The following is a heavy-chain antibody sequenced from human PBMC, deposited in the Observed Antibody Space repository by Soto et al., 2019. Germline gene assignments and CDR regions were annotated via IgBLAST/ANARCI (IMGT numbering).Heavy chain of an antibody. CDR2: INHSGST. J-gene: IGHJ4*02. D-gene: IGHD3-22*01. Sequence: PSETLSLTCAVYGGSFSGYYWSWIRQPPGKGLEWIGEINHSGSTNYNPSLKSRVTISVDTSKNQFSLKLSSVTAADTAVYYCASMYYYDSSGYPVDYWGQGTLVTVS. V-gene: IGHV4-34*01. CDR1: GGSFSGYY. CDR3: ASMYYYDSSGYPVDY.